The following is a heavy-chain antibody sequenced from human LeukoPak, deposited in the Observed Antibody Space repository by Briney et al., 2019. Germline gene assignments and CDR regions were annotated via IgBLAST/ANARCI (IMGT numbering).Heavy chain of an antibody. V-gene: IGHV4-38-2*02. D-gene: IGHD1-26*01. CDR1: GLSITRPYY. CDR2: TSHRDSP. CDR3: ARRPRNSGSYDGPSGLDY. J-gene: IGHJ4*02. Sequence: SETLSLTCSVSGLSITRPYYWGWIRQSPGKGLEWIGSTSHRDSPYYNPSLESRVTISLDTSKNQFSLKLSSVTAADTAVYYCARRPRNSGSYDGPSGLDYWGQGTLVTVSS.